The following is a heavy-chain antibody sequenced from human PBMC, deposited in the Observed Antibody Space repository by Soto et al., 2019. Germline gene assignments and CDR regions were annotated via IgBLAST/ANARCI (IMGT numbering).Heavy chain of an antibody. CDR2: INAGNGNT. D-gene: IGHD3-10*01. Sequence: QVQLVQSGAEVKKPGASVKVSCKASGYTFTSCAMHWVRQAPGQRLEWMGWINAGNGNTKYSQKFQGRVTITRDTSASTAYMELSSLRSEDTAVYYCARASHYYGSGSYYYFDYWGQGTLVTVSS. V-gene: IGHV1-3*01. CDR1: GYTFTSCA. J-gene: IGHJ4*02. CDR3: ARASHYYGSGSYYYFDY.